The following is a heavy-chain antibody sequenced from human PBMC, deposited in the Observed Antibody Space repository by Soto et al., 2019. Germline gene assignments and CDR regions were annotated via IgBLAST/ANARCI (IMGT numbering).Heavy chain of an antibody. CDR3: ARAWPFGYCTNGVCARKYYYYYMDV. Sequence: ASVKVSCKASGYTFTSYYMHWVRQAPGQGLEWMGIINPSGGSTSYAQKFQGRVTMTTDTSTSTAYMELRSLRSDDTAVYYCARAWPFGYCTNGVCARKYYYYYMDVWGKGTTVTVLL. CDR2: INPSGGST. V-gene: IGHV1-46*01. D-gene: IGHD2-8*01. CDR1: GYTFTSYY. J-gene: IGHJ6*03.